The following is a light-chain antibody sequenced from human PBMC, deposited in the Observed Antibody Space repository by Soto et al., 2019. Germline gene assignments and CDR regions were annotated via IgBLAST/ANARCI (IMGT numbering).Light chain of an antibody. CDR2: EVN. Sequence: QSALTQPPSASGSPGQSVTISCTGTSSDVGGYVYVSWYQQYPGKAPKLIIYEVNKRNSGVPDRFSGSKSWNTASLTVSGLQAEDEADYYCSSYAGRNIDVVFGGGTEVTVL. J-gene: IGLJ2*01. V-gene: IGLV2-8*01. CDR1: SSDVGGYVY. CDR3: SSYAGRNIDVV.